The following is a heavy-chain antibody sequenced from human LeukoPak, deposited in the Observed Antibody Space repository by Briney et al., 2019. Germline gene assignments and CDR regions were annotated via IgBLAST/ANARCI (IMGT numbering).Heavy chain of an antibody. CDR2: IYYSGST. D-gene: IGHD4-23*01. CDR1: GGSISSSSYY. V-gene: IGHV4-61*05. CDR3: ARVYGGNSWYLDY. J-gene: IGHJ4*02. Sequence: SETLSLTCTVSGGSISSSSYYWGWIRQPPGKGLEWIGYIYYSGSTNYNPSLKSRVTISVDTSKNQFSLKLSSVTAADTAVYYCARVYGGNSWYLDYWGQGTLVTVSS.